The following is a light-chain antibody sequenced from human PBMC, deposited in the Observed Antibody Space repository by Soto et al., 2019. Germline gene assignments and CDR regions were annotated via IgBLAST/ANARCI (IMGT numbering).Light chain of an antibody. CDR2: DVS. V-gene: IGLV2-14*01. J-gene: IGLJ1*01. CDR1: SSDVGGYNY. CDR3: SSYTSSGTRV. Sequence: QSALTQPASVSGSPGQSITISCTGTSSDVGGYNYVSWYQQHPGKAPKLMIYDVSNRPSGVSNRFSGSKSGNTASLTISGLKAEDEADYYCSSYTSSGTRVFGTGTKVTVL.